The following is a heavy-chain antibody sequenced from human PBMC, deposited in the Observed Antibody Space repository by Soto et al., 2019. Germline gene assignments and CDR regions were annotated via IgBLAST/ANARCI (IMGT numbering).Heavy chain of an antibody. CDR1: VFTFSSYA. Sequence: PWWSLRLSCSASVFTFSSYAMHWVRQAPGKRLEYVSGVRGNGDPPFYADSVKGRFTISRDNSKNTLYLQMSSLSADDTAVYYCVKSRGGNNFDFFDWGQGALVTVSS. CDR3: VKSRGGNNFDFFD. D-gene: IGHD5-12*01. J-gene: IGHJ4*02. V-gene: IGHV3-64D*06. CDR2: VRGNGDPP.